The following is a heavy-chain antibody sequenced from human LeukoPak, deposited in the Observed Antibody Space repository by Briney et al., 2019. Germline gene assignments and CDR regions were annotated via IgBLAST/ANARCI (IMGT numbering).Heavy chain of an antibody. Sequence: SETLSLTCTVSGGSISSYYWSLIRQPPGKGLEWIGYIHYSGSTTYNPYLKSRVNISVDTSKNQFSLKLSSVTAADTAVYYCASFLWVISFDYWGQGTLVTVSS. CDR3: ASFLWVISFDY. CDR2: IHYSGST. J-gene: IGHJ4*02. V-gene: IGHV4-59*08. CDR1: GGSISSYY. D-gene: IGHD2-21*01.